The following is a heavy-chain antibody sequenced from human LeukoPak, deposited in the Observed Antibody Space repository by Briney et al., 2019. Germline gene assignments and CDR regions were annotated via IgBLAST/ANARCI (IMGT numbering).Heavy chain of an antibody. CDR3: ARGYCSSTSCYGYWFDP. J-gene: IGHJ5*02. CDR1: GYTFTSYY. D-gene: IGHD2-2*01. CDR2: INPSGGST. Sequence: ASVKVSCKASGYTFTSYYMHWVRQAPGQGLEWMGIINPSGGSTSYAQKFQGRVTMTRDTSTSTVYMELSSLRPEDTAVYYCARGYCSSTSCYGYWFDPWGQGTLVTVSS. V-gene: IGHV1-46*01.